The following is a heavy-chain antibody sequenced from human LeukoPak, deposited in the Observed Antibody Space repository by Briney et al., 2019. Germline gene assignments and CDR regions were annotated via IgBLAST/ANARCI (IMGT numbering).Heavy chain of an antibody. CDR2: IRYDGNNK. V-gene: IGHV3-30*02. CDR1: GFTFSTHA. CDR3: TRGDDFGSNTRLPKFNWFDP. Sequence: GGSLRLSCVTSGFTFSTHAMHWVRQAPDKGLEWVAFIRYDGNNKNYADSAKGRFTISRDNSKKTLFLQMNSLRLEDTGVYYCTRGDDFGSNTRLPKFNWFDPWGQGTLVTVSS. D-gene: IGHD3-3*01. J-gene: IGHJ5*02.